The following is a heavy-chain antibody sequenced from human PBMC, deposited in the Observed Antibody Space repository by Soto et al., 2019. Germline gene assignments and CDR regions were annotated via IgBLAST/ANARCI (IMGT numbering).Heavy chain of an antibody. D-gene: IGHD2-15*01. CDR2: IHAGNGNT. Sequence: SVKGSCKASGYTFSSYAIHWVRQAPGQGLEWMGWIHAGNGNTKYSQSFQGRVTISRDTSATTAYMELNSLRSEDTAVYYCARGVAFLDYWGQGTMVTVSS. J-gene: IGHJ4*02. CDR3: ARGVAFLDY. V-gene: IGHV1-3*01. CDR1: GYTFSSYA.